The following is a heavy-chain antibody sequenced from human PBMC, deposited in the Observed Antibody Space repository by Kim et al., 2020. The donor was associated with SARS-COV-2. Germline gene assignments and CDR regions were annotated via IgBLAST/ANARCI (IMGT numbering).Heavy chain of an antibody. D-gene: IGHD1-26*01. CDR3: SRAQGGAFDY. J-gene: IGHJ4*02. CDR2: TT. V-gene: IGHV4-4*02. Sequence: TTNYNPSLKSRVTVSVDKSKTQFSLRLSSVTAADTAVYYCSRAQGGAFDYWGQGTLVTVSS.